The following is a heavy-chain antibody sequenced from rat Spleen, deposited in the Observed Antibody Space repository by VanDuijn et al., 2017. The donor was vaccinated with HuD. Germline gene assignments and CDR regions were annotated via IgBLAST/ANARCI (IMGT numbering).Heavy chain of an antibody. CDR3: ARWDYYSPRWYFDF. D-gene: IGHD1-1*01. Sequence: EVQLQESGPGLVKPSQSLSLTCSVTGYSITSSYRWNWSRKFPGNKLEWMGYINSAGSTNYNPSLKSRISITRDTSKNQFFLQVNSVTTEDIATYYCARWDYYSPRWYFDFWGPGTMVTVSS. V-gene: IGHV3-3*01. CDR2: INSAGST. J-gene: IGHJ1*01. CDR1: GYSITSSYR.